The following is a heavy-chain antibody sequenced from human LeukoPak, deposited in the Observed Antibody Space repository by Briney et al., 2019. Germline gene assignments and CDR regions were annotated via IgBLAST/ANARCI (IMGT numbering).Heavy chain of an antibody. CDR3: ASSSGSRDY. Sequence: SETLSLTCTVSGGPINSGDYYWVWIRQPPGKGLEWIGSIYYSGSSSYNPSLKSRVTISVDTSKNQFSLKLSSVTAADTAVYYCASSSGSRDYWGQGTLVTVSS. CDR2: IYYSGSS. D-gene: IGHD1-26*01. J-gene: IGHJ4*02. V-gene: IGHV4-39*07. CDR1: GGPINSGDYY.